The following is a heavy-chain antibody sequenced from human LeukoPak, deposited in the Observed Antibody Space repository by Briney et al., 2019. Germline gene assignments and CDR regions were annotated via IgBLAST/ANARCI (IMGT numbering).Heavy chain of an antibody. CDR3: VRDLMGSGSTTAYLHH. V-gene: IGHV3-21*01. J-gene: IGHJ1*01. CDR1: GFTFSDYS. CDR2: ISRSSRHV. D-gene: IGHD1-1*01. Sequence: GGSLRLSCATSGFTFSDYSMNWVRQAPGKGLEWVSSISRSSRHVYYAGAVKGRFTISRDNAKNSLFLQMNSLRAEDMAVYFCVRDLMGSGSTTAYLHHWGQGTLVTVSS.